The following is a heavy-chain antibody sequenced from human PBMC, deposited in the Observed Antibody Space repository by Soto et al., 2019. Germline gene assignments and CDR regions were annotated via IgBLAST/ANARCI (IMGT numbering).Heavy chain of an antibody. Sequence: PSETLSLTCSVSGGSISSYYWSCIRQPPGKGLEWIGYIYYSGSTNYNPSLKSRVTISVDTSKNQFSLKLSSVTAADTAVYYCARCLPAYYVIFTGSLGKGMDVCCKETALTISS. CDR1: GGSISSYY. J-gene: IGHJ6*04. CDR2: IYYSGST. D-gene: IGHD3-9*01. V-gene: IGHV4-59*01. CDR3: ARCLPAYYVIFTGSLGKGMDV.